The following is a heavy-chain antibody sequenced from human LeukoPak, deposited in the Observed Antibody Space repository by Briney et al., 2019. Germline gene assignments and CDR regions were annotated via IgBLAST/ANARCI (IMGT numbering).Heavy chain of an antibody. CDR3: ARDLEAYGSGTEGPDY. Sequence: ASVKVSCKASGYTFTGYYMHWVRQAPGQGLEWMGWINPNSGGTNYAQKFQGRVTMTRDTSISTAYMELSRLRSDDTAVYYCARDLEAYGSGTEGPDYWGQGTLVTVSS. V-gene: IGHV1-2*02. J-gene: IGHJ4*02. D-gene: IGHD3-10*01. CDR2: INPNSGGT. CDR1: GYTFTGYY.